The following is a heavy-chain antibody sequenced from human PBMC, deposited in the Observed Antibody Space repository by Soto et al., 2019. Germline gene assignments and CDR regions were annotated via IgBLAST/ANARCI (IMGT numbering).Heavy chain of an antibody. CDR1: GGTFSRHT. Sequence: QVQLVQSGAVVRKPGSSVKVSCKASGGTFSRHTISWVRQAPGQGLEWMGGIIPMFGTANHAQKFQGRGTIIADESTSTAYMELSSLRSEDTAIYYCARGWGYDSSDYYYAYWGQGTPVIVSS. V-gene: IGHV1-69*01. CDR3: ARGWGYDSSDYYYAY. CDR2: IIPMFGTA. J-gene: IGHJ4*02. D-gene: IGHD3-22*01.